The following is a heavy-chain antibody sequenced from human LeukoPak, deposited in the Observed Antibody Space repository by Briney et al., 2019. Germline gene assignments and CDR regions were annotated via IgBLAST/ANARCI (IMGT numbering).Heavy chain of an antibody. Sequence: PGGSLRLSCAASGFTFSNAWMSWVRQAPGKGLEWVGRIKSKTDGGTTDYAAPVKGRFTISRDDSKNTLYLQMNSLKTEDTAVYYCTTDGYYYDSSGYYYDEGFDYWGQGTLVTVSS. J-gene: IGHJ4*02. V-gene: IGHV3-15*01. CDR3: TTDGYYYDSSGYYYDEGFDY. CDR2: IKSKTDGGTT. CDR1: GFTFSNAW. D-gene: IGHD3-22*01.